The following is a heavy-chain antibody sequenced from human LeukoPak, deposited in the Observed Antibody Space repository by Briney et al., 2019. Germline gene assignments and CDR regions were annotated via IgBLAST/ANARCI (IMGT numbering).Heavy chain of an antibody. D-gene: IGHD3-22*01. CDR3: ARVYTMIVVVDY. V-gene: IGHV3-23*01. Sequence: GGSLRLSCAASGFTFSSYAMSWVRQAPGKGLEWVSAISGSGGSTYYADSVKGRFTISRDNAKNSLYLQMNSLRAEDTAVYYCARVYTMIVVVDYWGQGTLVTVSS. CDR1: GFTFSSYA. J-gene: IGHJ4*02. CDR2: ISGSGGST.